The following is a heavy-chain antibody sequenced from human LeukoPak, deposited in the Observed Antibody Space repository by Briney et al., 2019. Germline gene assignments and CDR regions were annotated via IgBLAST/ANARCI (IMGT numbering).Heavy chain of an antibody. CDR2: IWYDGSNK. Sequence: PGRSLRLSCAASGFTFSSYGMHWVRQAPGKGLEGVAVIWYDGSNKYYADSVKGRFTISRDNSKNTLYLQMNSLRAEDTAVYYCARAAGQLVQDYFDYWGQGTLVTVSS. CDR1: GFTFSSYG. CDR3: ARAAGQLVQDYFDY. V-gene: IGHV3-33*01. J-gene: IGHJ4*02. D-gene: IGHD6-6*01.